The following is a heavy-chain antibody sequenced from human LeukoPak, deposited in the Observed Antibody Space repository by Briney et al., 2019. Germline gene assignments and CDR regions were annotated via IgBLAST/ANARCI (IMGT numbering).Heavy chain of an antibody. CDR2: INQSGST. V-gene: IGHV4-34*01. CDR3: ARERYSYGLVDY. J-gene: IGHJ4*02. Sequence: SETLSLTCAVYGGSFSGYYWSWIRQPPGKGLEWIGEINQSGSTNYNPSLKSRVTILVDTSKNQFSLNLRSVTAADTAVYYCARERYSYGLVDYWGQGTLVTVSS. CDR1: GGSFSGYY. D-gene: IGHD5-18*01.